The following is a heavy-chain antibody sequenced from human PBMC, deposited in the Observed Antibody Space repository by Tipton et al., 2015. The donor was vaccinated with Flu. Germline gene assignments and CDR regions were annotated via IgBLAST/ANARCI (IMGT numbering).Heavy chain of an antibody. D-gene: IGHD2-15*01. CDR1: GYTFSFTSYS. CDR3: AREIPFIAAAGVFDF. CDR2: INPRGGAA. V-gene: IGHV1-46*01. Sequence: QLVQSGAEVKKPGASVKISCKASGYTFSFTSYSLHWVRQAPGQGLEWMGVINPRGGAAIAAQRFQGRLTMTTDTSTTTVYMEMSSLRSEDTAVYYCAREIPFIAAAGVFDFWGQGTLVTVSS. J-gene: IGHJ4*02.